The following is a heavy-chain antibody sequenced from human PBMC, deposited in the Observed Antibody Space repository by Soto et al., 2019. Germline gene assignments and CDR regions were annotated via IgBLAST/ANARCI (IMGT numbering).Heavy chain of an antibody. CDR3: ARDEAPNGDYTDWFDP. D-gene: IGHD4-17*01. CDR2: ISSSSSTI. CDR1: GFTFSSYS. J-gene: IGHJ5*02. Sequence: PGGSLRLSCAASGFTFSSYSMNWVRQAPGKGLEWVSYISSSSSTIYYADSVKGRFTISRDNAKNSLYLQMNSLRAEDTAVYYCARDEAPNGDYTDWFDPWGQGTLVTVSS. V-gene: IGHV3-48*01.